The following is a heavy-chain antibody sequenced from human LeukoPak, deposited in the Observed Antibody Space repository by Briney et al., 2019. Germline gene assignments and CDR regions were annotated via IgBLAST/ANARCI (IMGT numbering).Heavy chain of an antibody. D-gene: IGHD3-16*01. Sequence: GGSLRLSCAASGFTFSSYWMSWVRQAPGKGLEWVSVISGSGGSTYYADSVKGRFTISRDNSKNTLYLQMNSLRAEDTAVYYCAKRRATQGVYNGLHVWGQGTTVTVSS. CDR3: AKRRATQGVYNGLHV. CDR2: ISGSGGST. CDR1: GFTFSSYW. V-gene: IGHV3-23*01. J-gene: IGHJ6*02.